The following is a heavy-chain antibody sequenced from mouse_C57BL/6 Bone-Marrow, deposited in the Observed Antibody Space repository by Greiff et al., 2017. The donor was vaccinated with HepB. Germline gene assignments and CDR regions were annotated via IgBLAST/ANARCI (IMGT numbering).Heavy chain of an antibody. CDR1: GFTFSDYY. CDR3: ARHKNYGSSYRYFDV. CDR2: ISNGGGST. V-gene: IGHV5-12*01. D-gene: IGHD1-1*01. Sequence: EVKLVESGGGLVQPGGSLKLSCAASGFTFSDYYMYWVRQTPEKRLEWVAYISNGGGSTYYPDTVKGRFTISRDNAKNTLYLQMSRLKSEDTAVYYCARHKNYGSSYRYFDVWGTGTTVTVSS. J-gene: IGHJ1*03.